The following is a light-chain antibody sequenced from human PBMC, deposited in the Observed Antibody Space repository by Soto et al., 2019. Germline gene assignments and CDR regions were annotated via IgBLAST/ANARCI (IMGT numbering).Light chain of an antibody. CDR2: DVS. CDR3: SSYTSSSTYV. CDR1: SSDVGSYNF. J-gene: IGLJ1*01. V-gene: IGLV2-14*02. Sequence: QRALTQLVSGSGSPGRSITISCTGTSSDVGSYNFVSWYQQHPGKAPKLMIYDVSNRPSGVSNRFSGSKSGNTASLTISGLQAEDEADYYCSSYTSSSTYVFGTGTKVTVL.